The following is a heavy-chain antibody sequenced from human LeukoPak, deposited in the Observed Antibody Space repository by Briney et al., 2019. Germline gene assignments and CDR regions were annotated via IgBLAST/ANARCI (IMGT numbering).Heavy chain of an antibody. D-gene: IGHD6-19*01. Sequence: GGSLRLSCAGSGFSFSTNWMSWFRQAPGKGPEWVAHIKPDGSETYYVDSAKGRFTISRDNAKNSVYLQMYSLRAEDAAVYYCATAVSVAGDSWGQGTLVTVSS. CDR2: IKPDGSET. CDR3: ATAVSVAGDS. CDR1: GFSFSTNW. V-gene: IGHV3-7*01. J-gene: IGHJ5*01.